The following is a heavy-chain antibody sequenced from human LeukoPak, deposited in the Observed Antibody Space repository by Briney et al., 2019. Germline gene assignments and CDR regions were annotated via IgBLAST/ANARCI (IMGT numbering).Heavy chain of an antibody. CDR3: ARDRVVVYGFWSGWGAFDI. CDR2: ISAYNGNT. Sequence: ASVKVSCKASGYTFTSYGISWVRQAPGQGLEWMGWISAYNGNTNYAQKLQGRVTMTTDTSTSTAYMELRSLRSDDTAVYCCARDRVVVYGFWSGWGAFDIWGQGTMVTVSS. J-gene: IGHJ3*02. D-gene: IGHD3-3*01. CDR1: GYTFTSYG. V-gene: IGHV1-18*01.